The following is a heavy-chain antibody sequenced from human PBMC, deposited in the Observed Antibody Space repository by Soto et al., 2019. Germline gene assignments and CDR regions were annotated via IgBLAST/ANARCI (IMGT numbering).Heavy chain of an antibody. D-gene: IGHD2-2*01. CDR2: INHSGST. CDR3: ARVPDY. Sequence: SETLSLTCAVYGGSFSGYYWSWIRQPPGKGLEWIGEINHSGSTNYNPSLKSRVTISVDTSKNQFSLKLSSVTAADTAVYYCARVPDYWGQGILVTVAS. CDR1: GGSFSGYY. J-gene: IGHJ4*02. V-gene: IGHV4-34*01.